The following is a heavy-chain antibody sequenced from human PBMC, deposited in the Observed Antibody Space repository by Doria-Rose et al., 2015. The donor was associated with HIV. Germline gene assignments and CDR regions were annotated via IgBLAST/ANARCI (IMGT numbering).Heavy chain of an antibody. Sequence: QVTLKESGPVLVKPTETLTLTCTVSGVSLSSPGMGVSWIRQPPGQRLEWLANMFSDDERSYKTSLKSRLTISRVTSKGQVVLTMTDMDPVDTATYYCARIKSSRWYHKYYFDFWGQGALVIVSA. V-gene: IGHV2-26*01. CDR1: GVSLSSPGMG. CDR3: ARIKSSRWYHKYYFDF. CDR2: MFSDDER. J-gene: IGHJ4*02. D-gene: IGHD6-13*01.